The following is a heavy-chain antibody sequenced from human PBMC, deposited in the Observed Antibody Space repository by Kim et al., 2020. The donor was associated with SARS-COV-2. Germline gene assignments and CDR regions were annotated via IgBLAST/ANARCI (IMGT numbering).Heavy chain of an antibody. CDR3: ARTIAVAGTPYFDY. V-gene: IGHV2-70*01. J-gene: IGHJ4*02. Sequence: RTSLKTRLTISKDTSKNQVVLTMTNMDPVDTATYYCARTIAVAGTPYFDYWGQGTLVTVSS. D-gene: IGHD6-19*01.